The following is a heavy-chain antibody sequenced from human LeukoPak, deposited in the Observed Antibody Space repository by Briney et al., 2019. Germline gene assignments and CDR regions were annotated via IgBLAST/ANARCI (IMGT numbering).Heavy chain of an antibody. J-gene: IGHJ3*02. CDR3: ARVGSSGAFDI. D-gene: IGHD6-19*01. CDR2: IYYSGST. CDR1: GGSISSGGYY. V-gene: IGHV4-31*03. Sequence: SETLSLTCTVSGGSISSGGYYWSWIRQPPGKGLEWIGYIYYSGSTYYNPSLKSRVTISVDTSKNQFSLKLSSVTAADTAVYYCARVGSSGAFDIWGQGTMVTVSS.